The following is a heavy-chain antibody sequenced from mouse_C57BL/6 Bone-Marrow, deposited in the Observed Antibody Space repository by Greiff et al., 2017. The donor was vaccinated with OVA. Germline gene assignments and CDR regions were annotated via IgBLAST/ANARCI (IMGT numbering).Heavy chain of an antibody. V-gene: IGHV14-4*01. CDR1: GFNIKDDY. Sequence: VQLQQSGAELVRPGASVKLSCTASGFNIKDDYMHWVKQRPEQGLEWIGWIDPENGDTEYASKFQGKATITVDTSSNTAYLQLSSLTSEDTAVYYCTTSITTVNFDYWGQGTTLTVSS. CDR3: TTSITTVNFDY. CDR2: IDPENGDT. D-gene: IGHD1-1*01. J-gene: IGHJ2*01.